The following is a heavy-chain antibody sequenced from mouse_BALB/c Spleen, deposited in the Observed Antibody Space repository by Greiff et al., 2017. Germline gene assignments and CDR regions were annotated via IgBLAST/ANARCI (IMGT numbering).Heavy chain of an antibody. CDR1: GFSLTDYG. CDR3: AKHGGYYGYNYFDY. D-gene: IGHD1-2*01. J-gene: IGHJ2*01. CDR2: IWGGGST. Sequence: VQRVESGPGLVAPSQSLSITCTVSGFSLTDYGVSWIRQPPGKGLEWLGVIWGGGSTYYNSALNSRLSISTNNSKSQVFLKMNSLQTDDTAMYYCAKHGGYYGYNYFDYWGQGTTLTVSS. V-gene: IGHV2-6-5*01.